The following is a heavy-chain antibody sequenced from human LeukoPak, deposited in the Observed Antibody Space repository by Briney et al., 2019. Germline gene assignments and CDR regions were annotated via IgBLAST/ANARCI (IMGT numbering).Heavy chain of an antibody. Sequence: SETLSLTCTVSGGSISSGGYYWSWIRQYPGKGLEWIGYIYYSGSTYYNPSLKSRVSISVDTSKNQFSLKLSSVTAADTAVYYCARGVVTAIPYAFDIWGQGTMVTVSS. CDR3: ARGVVTAIPYAFDI. CDR1: GGSISSGGYY. V-gene: IGHV4-31*03. CDR2: IYYSGST. D-gene: IGHD2-21*02. J-gene: IGHJ3*02.